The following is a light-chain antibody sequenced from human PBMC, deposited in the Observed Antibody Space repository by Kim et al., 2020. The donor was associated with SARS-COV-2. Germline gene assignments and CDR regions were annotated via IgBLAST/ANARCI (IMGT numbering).Light chain of an antibody. CDR3: SSYAGSYTWV. Sequence: GQSINISYIGTSSDIGAFNYVSWYQHHAGKAPKLIIYDVTNRPSGVSPRFSGSKSGNTASLTISGLQADDEADYFCSSYAGSYTWVFGGGTKVTVL. V-gene: IGLV2-23*02. J-gene: IGLJ3*02. CDR1: SSDIGAFNY. CDR2: DVT.